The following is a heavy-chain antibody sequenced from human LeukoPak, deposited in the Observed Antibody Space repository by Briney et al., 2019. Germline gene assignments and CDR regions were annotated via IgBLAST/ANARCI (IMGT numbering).Heavy chain of an antibody. CDR1: GYIFTSHY. CDR3: ARAPGPGHSSGFFDA. CDR2: IDGSRGDS. Sequence: ASVNVSCKASGYIFTSHYVHWLRQAPGQGLEWMALIDGSRGDSRFAQKFQGRFTTTRDTSTSTVYMELRSLRSEDTALYFCARAPGPGHSSGFFDAWGQGTLVTVSS. D-gene: IGHD6-25*01. V-gene: IGHV1-46*01. J-gene: IGHJ4*02.